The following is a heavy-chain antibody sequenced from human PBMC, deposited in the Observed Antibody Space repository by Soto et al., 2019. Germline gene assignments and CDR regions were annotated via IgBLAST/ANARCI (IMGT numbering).Heavy chain of an antibody. Sequence: PSETLSLTCTVSGGSISSSSYYWGWIRQPPGKGLEWIGSIYYSGSTYYNPSLKSRVTISVDTSKNQFSLKLSSVTAADTAVYYCARLVFGCSGGSCYPYYYYMDVWGKGTTVTVSS. CDR2: IYYSGST. J-gene: IGHJ6*03. V-gene: IGHV4-39*01. D-gene: IGHD2-15*01. CDR3: ARLVFGCSGGSCYPYYYYMDV. CDR1: GGSISSSSYY.